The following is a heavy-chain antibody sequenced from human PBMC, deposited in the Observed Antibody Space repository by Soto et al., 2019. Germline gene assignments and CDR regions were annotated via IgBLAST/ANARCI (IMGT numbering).Heavy chain of an antibody. V-gene: IGHV3-30-3*01. CDR3: GGCSRTASILESAY. CDR1: GFTFSSYA. J-gene: IGHJ4*02. CDR2: ISYDGSNK. D-gene: IGHD2-2*01. Sequence: QVQLVESGGGVVQPGRSLRLSCAASGFTFSSYAMNWVRQAPGKGLEWVALISYDGSNKFYADSVKGRFTISRDSSKNRCYWKRNTRRDGDPVFFSGGGCSRTASILESAYWGKGPLSPVPS.